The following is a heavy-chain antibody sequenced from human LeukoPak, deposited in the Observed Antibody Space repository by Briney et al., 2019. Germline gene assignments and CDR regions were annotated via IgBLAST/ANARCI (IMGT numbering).Heavy chain of an antibody. D-gene: IGHD2-15*01. CDR2: INAGNGNT. Sequence: ASVTVSCKASGYTFTSYAMHWVRQAPGQRLEWMGWINAGNGNTKYSQKFQGRLTITRDTSASTAYMELSSLRSEDTAVYYCAREPHCSGGSCYSLDTAMVYWGQGTLVTVSS. CDR1: GYTFTSYA. V-gene: IGHV1-3*01. CDR3: AREPHCSGGSCYSLDTAMVY. J-gene: IGHJ4*02.